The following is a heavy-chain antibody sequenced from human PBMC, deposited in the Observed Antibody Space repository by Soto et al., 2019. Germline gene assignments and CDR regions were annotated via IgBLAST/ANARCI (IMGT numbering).Heavy chain of an antibody. D-gene: IGHD6-19*01. J-gene: IGHJ4*02. CDR1: GFTFSTYW. Sequence: PGGSLRLSCAGTGFTFSTYWMHWVRQAPGKGLEWVSRIKTDGTITGDADSVKGRFTISRDNAKNTLYLQMKSLRAEDTAIYYCAKTYTDGWFDFDSWGQGALVTVSS. CDR2: IKTDGTIT. CDR3: AKTYTDGWFDFDS. V-gene: IGHV3-74*01.